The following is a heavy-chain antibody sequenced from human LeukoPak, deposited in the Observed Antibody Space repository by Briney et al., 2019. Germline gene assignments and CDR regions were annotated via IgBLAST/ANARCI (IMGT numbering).Heavy chain of an antibody. V-gene: IGHV3-30*03. CDR3: ARSFFQWNYGSCLDS. CDR2: IAHDGRNK. J-gene: IGHJ4*02. CDR1: GGSISSSS. D-gene: IGHD1-7*01. Sequence: LSLTCTVSGGSISSSSHYWGWIRQAPGKGLEWVALIAHDGRNKYYADSVKGRFTISRENSKNTVYLQMNSLRPEDTAVYSCARSFFQWNYGSCLDSWGQGTLVTVSS.